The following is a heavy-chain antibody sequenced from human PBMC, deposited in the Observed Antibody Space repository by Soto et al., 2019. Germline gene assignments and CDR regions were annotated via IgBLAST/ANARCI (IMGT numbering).Heavy chain of an antibody. D-gene: IGHD5-12*01. CDR3: ARLGGQKWLPLDY. CDR1: GGSISSSSYS. Sequence: SETLSLTCTVSGGSISSSSYSWGWIRKPPGKGLEWIGSIYYSGSTYYNPSLKSRVTISVDTSKNQFSLKLSSVTAADTAVYYCARLGGQKWLPLDYWGQGTLVTVSS. J-gene: IGHJ4*02. CDR2: IYYSGST. V-gene: IGHV4-39*01.